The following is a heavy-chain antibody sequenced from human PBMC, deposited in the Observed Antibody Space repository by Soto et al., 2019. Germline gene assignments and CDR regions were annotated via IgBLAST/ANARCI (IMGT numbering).Heavy chain of an antibody. J-gene: IGHJ1*01. CDR2: IIPIFGTA. CDR3: ARGDRDIEMQGEYFQH. V-gene: IGHV1-69*05. CDR1: GGTFSSYA. Sequence: QVQLVQSGAEVKKPGSSVKVSCKASGGTFSSYAISWVRQAPGQGLEWMGGIIPIFGTANYAQKFQGRVTITXXEXTXXAYMELSSLRSEETAVYYCARGDRDIEMQGEYFQHWGQGTLVTVSS.